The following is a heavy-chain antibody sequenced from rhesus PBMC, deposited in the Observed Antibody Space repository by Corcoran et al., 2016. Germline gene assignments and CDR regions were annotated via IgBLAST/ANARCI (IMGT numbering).Heavy chain of an antibody. CDR1: GYSFTSDW. CDR3: AKALTYYYGSGYDI. V-gene: IGHV5-2*01. Sequence: EVQLVPSGAEVKRPGESLKSSCKTSGYSFTSDWISWVRQMHGKGLEWMVAIDPSDSDTRYSPSFQGQVTISADKSISTAYLQWSSLKASDSATYYCAKALTYYYGSGYDIWGPGTPITISS. J-gene: IGHJ2*01. CDR2: IDPSDSDT. D-gene: IGHD3-28*01.